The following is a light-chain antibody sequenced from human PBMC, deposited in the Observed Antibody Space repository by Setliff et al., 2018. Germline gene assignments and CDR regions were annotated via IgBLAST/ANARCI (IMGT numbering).Light chain of an antibody. Sequence: QSALTQPPSASGSPGQSVTISCTGTSSDVGGYNYVSWYQQHPGKAPKLMIYEVSKRPSGVPDRFPGSKSGNTASLTVSGLQAEDEADYYCSSYAGSNNFPYVFGTGTKV. J-gene: IGLJ1*01. CDR1: SSDVGGYNY. V-gene: IGLV2-8*01. CDR2: EVS. CDR3: SSYAGSNNFPYV.